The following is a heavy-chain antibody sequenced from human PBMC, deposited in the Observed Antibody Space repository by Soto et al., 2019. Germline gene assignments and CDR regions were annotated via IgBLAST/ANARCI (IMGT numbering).Heavy chain of an antibody. CDR2: ISSNGGST. J-gene: IGHJ4*02. CDR3: ARQSITMVRGVRSGVDY. V-gene: IGHV3-64*01. D-gene: IGHD3-10*01. CDR1: GFTFSRYA. Sequence: GGSLRLSCVASGFTFSRYAMHWVRQAPGKGLEYVSAISSNGGSTYYANSVKGRFTISRDNSKNTLYLQMGSLRAEDMAVYYCARQSITMVRGVRSGVDYWGQGTLVTVSS.